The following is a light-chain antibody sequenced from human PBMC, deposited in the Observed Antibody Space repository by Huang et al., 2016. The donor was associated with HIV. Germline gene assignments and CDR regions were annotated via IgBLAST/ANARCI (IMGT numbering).Light chain of an antibody. CDR2: GAS. Sequence: EIVMTPSPATLSVSPGERATLSCRASQSVNSNLAWYQQKPGQAPRRFIDGASTRATGIPARVSVSGSGKEFTLTISSLQSEDYEVYYCQHYNDWPPWTFGQGTKVEIK. J-gene: IGKJ1*01. CDR1: QSVNSN. CDR3: QHYNDWPPWT. V-gene: IGKV3-15*01.